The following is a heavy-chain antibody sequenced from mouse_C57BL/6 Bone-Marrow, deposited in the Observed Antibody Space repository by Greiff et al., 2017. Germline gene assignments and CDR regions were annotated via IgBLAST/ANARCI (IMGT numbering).Heavy chain of an antibody. CDR1: GYTFTSYW. CDR3: ASSRSTYALDY. D-gene: IGHD2-1*01. Sequence: VQLQQPGAELVKPGASVKLSCKASGYTFTSYWMQWVKQRPGQGLEWIGKIDPSNSYTNYNQKFKGKATLTVDKSSSTACMQLRRLTSEDSAVYYCASSRSTYALDYWGQGARVTVSS. J-gene: IGHJ4*01. V-gene: IGHV1-50*01. CDR2: IDPSNSYT.